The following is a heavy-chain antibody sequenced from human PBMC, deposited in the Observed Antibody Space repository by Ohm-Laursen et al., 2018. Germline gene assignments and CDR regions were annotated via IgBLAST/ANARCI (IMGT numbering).Heavy chain of an antibody. CDR3: ARDSRAYYDSREGV. CDR2: IYYSGST. Sequence: SETLSLTCTVSGGSVSSGSYYWSWIRQPPGKGLEWIRYIYYSGSTNYNPSLKSRVTISVDTSKNQFSLKLSSVTAADTAVYYCARDSRAYYDSREGVWGQGTTVTVSS. J-gene: IGHJ6*02. CDR1: GGSVSSGSYY. V-gene: IGHV4-61*01. D-gene: IGHD3-22*01.